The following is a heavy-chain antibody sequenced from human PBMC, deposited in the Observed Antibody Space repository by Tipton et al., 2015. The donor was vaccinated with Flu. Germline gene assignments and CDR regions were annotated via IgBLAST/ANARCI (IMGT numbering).Heavy chain of an antibody. CDR2: IRYGGSS. Sequence: LRLSCTVSGGSISTSGYYWGWIRQPPGKGLEWIGSIRYGGSSYYTPSLKSRVTIPLDMSKDQFSLKLASVTAADTAVNYCAGVWSSFVATASLDYWGRGTLVSVSA. CDR1: GGSISTSGYY. J-gene: IGHJ4*02. CDR3: AGVWSSFVATASLDY. V-gene: IGHV4-39*07. D-gene: IGHD1-1*01.